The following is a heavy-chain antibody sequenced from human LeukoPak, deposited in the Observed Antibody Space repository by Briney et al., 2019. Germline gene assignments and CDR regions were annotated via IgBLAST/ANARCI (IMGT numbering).Heavy chain of an antibody. D-gene: IGHD3-16*01. CDR1: GGSISSSSYY. CDR2: IYYSGST. V-gene: IGHV4-39*01. Sequence: PSETLSLTCTVSGGSISSSSYYWGWIRQPPGKGLEWIGSIYYSGSTYYNPSLKSRVTISVDTSKNQFSLTLSSVTAADTAVYYCARRPVTTFGAFDIWGQGTMVTVSS. CDR3: ARRPVTTFGAFDI. J-gene: IGHJ3*02.